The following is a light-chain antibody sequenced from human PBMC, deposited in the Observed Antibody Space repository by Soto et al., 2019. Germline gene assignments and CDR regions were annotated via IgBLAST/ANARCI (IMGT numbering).Light chain of an antibody. CDR1: QSISSNY. CDR3: QQYGDSPT. CDR2: GAS. V-gene: IGKV3-20*01. J-gene: IGKJ1*01. Sequence: ESVLTQSPGTLSLSPGERATLSCRASQSISSNYLAWYQQKPGQAPRLLIYGASSSATGIPDRFSGSGSGTDFTLTISRLEPEDFAVYYCQQYGDSPTFGQGTKVDIK.